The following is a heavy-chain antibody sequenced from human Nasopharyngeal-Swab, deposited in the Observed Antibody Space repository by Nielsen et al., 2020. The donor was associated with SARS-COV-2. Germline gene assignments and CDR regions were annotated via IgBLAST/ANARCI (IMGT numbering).Heavy chain of an antibody. CDR2: IIPILGIA. V-gene: IGHV1-69*04. Sequence: SVKVSCKASGGTFSSYAISWVRQAPGQGLEWMGRIIPILGIANYARKFQGRVTITADKSTSTAYMELSSLRSEDTAVYYCASAGYSSQYNWFDPWGQGTLVTVSS. D-gene: IGHD6-13*01. CDR1: GGTFSSYA. J-gene: IGHJ5*02. CDR3: ASAGYSSQYNWFDP.